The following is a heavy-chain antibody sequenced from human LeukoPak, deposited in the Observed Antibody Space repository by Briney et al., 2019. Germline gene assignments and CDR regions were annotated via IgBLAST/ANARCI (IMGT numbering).Heavy chain of an antibody. J-gene: IGHJ5*02. CDR3: ARDLIAVRPGWFDP. CDR1: GYTFTTYG. CDR2: ISAYNGNT. Sequence: GASVKVSCKASGYTFTTYGISWVRLAPGQGLEWMGWISAYNGNTNYAQQFQRRVTMTTDTSMSTAYMELRSLGSDDTAVYYCARDLIAVRPGWFDPWGQGSLVTVSS. V-gene: IGHV1-18*01. D-gene: IGHD6-6*01.